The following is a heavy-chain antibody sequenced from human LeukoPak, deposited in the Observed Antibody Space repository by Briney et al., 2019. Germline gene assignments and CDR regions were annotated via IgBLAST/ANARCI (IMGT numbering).Heavy chain of an antibody. V-gene: IGHV3-11*01. CDR2: ISNSGFTT. Sequence: GGSLRLSCAASGFTLSDYYVSWIRQAPGKGLEWVAFISNSGFTTYYSDSVKGRFTVSRDNAKDSVSLQMNSLRAGDTARYYCAREDSGGNSFDSWGQGAQVTVS. D-gene: IGHD4/OR15-4a*01. CDR3: AREDSGGNSFDS. CDR1: GFTLSDYY. J-gene: IGHJ4*02.